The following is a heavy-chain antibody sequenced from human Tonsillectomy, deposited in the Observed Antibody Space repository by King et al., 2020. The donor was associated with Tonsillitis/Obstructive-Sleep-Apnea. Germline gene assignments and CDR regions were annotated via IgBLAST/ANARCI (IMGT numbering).Heavy chain of an antibody. J-gene: IGHJ6*03. Sequence: VQLVESGAEVKKPGESLKISCKGSGYSFTSYWIGWVRQMPGKGLEWMGIIYPGDSDTRYSPSFQGQVTISADKSIRTAYLHWSSLKASDTAMYYCARGEIGSGTYYYYYMDVWGKGTTVTVSS. CDR3: ARGEIGSGTYYYYYMDV. CDR2: IYPGDSDT. V-gene: IGHV5-51*01. CDR1: GYSFTSYW. D-gene: IGHD3-10*01.